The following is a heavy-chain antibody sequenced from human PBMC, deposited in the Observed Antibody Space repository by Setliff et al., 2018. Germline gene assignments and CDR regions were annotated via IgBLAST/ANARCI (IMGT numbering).Heavy chain of an antibody. CDR3: ARGIVAYASWYPNKHAYYFYMDV. Sequence: ASVKVSCKASGYTFSSYYIHWVQQAPGQGLEWLGVINPSGESTNYAQKFQGRVNMTRDTSTSTAYMELRSLKSEDAAIYYCARGIVAYASWYPNKHAYYFYMDVWGNGTTVTVSS. V-gene: IGHV1-46*01. CDR1: GYTFSSYY. CDR2: INPSGEST. D-gene: IGHD6-13*01. J-gene: IGHJ6*03.